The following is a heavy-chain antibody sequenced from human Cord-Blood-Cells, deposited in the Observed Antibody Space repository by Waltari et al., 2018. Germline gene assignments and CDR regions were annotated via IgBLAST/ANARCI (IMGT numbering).Heavy chain of an antibody. CDR3: ARRSIAAAGTDY. V-gene: IGHV4-39*01. Sequence: QLQLQESGPGLVKPSETLSLTCTVSGGSISSSSYYWGWIRQPPGKGLEWIGSIYYSGSTYHNPSLKSRVTISVDTSKNQFSLKRSSVTAADTAVYYCARRSIAAAGTDYWGQGTLVTVSS. CDR1: GGSISSSSYY. CDR2: IYYSGST. D-gene: IGHD6-13*01. J-gene: IGHJ4*02.